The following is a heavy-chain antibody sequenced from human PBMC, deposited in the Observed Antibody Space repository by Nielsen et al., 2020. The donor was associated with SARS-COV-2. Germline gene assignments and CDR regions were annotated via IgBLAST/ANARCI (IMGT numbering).Heavy chain of an antibody. CDR2: IYYSGST. D-gene: IGHD6-13*01. CDR3: ARQPYSSSWYDPYYYGMAV. CDR1: GGSISSSSYY. Sequence: SETLSLTCTVSGGSISSSSYYWGWIRQPPGKGLEWIGSIYYSGSTYYNPSLKSRVTISVDTSKNQFSLKLSSVTAADTAVYYCARQPYSSSWYDPYYYGMAVWGQGTTVTVSS. V-gene: IGHV4-39*01. J-gene: IGHJ6*02.